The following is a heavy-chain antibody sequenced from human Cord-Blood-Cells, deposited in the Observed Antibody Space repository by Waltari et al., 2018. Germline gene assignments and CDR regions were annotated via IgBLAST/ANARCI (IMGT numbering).Heavy chain of an antibody. CDR2: IIPIRGIA. V-gene: IGHV1-69*02. D-gene: IGHD3-10*01. CDR3: ARSEVQAPPGY. Sequence: QVQLVQSGAEVKKPGSSVKVSCKASGGTFSSYTISWVRQAPGQGLEWMGRIIPIRGIANYAQKFQGRVTITADKSTSTAYMELSSLRSEDTAVYYCARSEVQAPPGYWGQGTLVTVSS. CDR1: GGTFSSYT. J-gene: IGHJ4*02.